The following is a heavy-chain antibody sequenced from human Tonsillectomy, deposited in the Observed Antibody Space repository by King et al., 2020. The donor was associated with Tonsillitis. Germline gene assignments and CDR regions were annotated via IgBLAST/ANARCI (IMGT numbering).Heavy chain of an antibody. D-gene: IGHD2-8*01. CDR1: GGSISSGGYY. Sequence: QLQESGPGLVKPSQTLSLTCTVSGGSISSGGYYWSWIRQHPGQGLEWIGYIYYSGSTYYNPSLKSRVTISVDTSKNQFSLKLSSVTAADTAVYYCASAPGCTNGVCFAGGHWFDPWGQGTLVTVSS. CDR3: ASAPGCTNGVCFAGGHWFDP. CDR2: IYYSGST. J-gene: IGHJ5*02. V-gene: IGHV4-31*03.